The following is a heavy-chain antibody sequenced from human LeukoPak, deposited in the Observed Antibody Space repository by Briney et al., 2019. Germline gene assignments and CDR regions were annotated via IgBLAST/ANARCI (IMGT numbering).Heavy chain of an antibody. CDR3: ARATIDWNYDY. J-gene: IGHJ4*02. CDR1: GNTFTGYY. D-gene: IGHD1-7*01. Sequence: ASVKVSCKASGNTFTGYYMHWVRQAPGQGLEWMGWINPNSGDTNYAQKFQGRVTMTRDTSISTAYMELTRLRSDDTAVYYCARATIDWNYDYWGQGTLVTVSS. V-gene: IGHV1-2*02. CDR2: INPNSGDT.